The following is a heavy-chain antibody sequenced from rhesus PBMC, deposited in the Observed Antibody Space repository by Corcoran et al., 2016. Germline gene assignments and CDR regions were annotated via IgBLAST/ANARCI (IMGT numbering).Heavy chain of an antibody. CDR3: ARLAYVSLDRFDV. J-gene: IGHJ5-1*01. CDR1: GGSIRSGYG. V-gene: IGHV4S7*01. CDR2: IYSSTGNA. Sequence: QVQLKESGPGLVKPSETLSLTCAVSGGSIRSGYGGGWIRQPPGKGLGWIVTIYSSTGNAYYDPYLKSRVTISKDTSKNQFSLKLSSVTAADTAVYYCARLAYVSLDRFDVWGPGVLVTVSS. D-gene: IGHD2-39*01.